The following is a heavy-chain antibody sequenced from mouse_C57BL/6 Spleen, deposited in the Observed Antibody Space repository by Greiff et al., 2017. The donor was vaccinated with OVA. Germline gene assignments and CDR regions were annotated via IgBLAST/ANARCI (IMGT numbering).Heavy chain of an antibody. V-gene: IGHV5-17*01. CDR1: GFTFSDYG. J-gene: IGHJ2*01. CDR3: ARDVNWDYFDY. CDR2: ISSGSSTI. Sequence: EVQLQQSGGGLVKPGGSLKLSCAASGFTFSDYGMHWVRQAPEKGLEWVAYISSGSSTIYYADTVKGRFTISRDNAKNTLFLQMTSLRSEDTAMYYCARDVNWDYFDYWGQGTTLTVSS. D-gene: IGHD4-1*01.